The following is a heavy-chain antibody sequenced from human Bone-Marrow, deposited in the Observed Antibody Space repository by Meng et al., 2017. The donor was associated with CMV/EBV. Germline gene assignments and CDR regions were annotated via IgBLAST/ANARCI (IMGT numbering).Heavy chain of an antibody. Sequence: GESLKISCAASGFTFSSYGMHWVRQAPGKGLEWVAVIWYDGSNKYYADSVKGRFTISRDNSKNTLYLQMNSLRAEDTAVYYCARWYSSGWDYYYYYGMDVWGQGTTVTVSS. CDR3: ARWYSSGWDYYYYYGMDV. CDR1: GFTFSSYG. J-gene: IGHJ6*02. CDR2: IWYDGSNK. V-gene: IGHV3-33*01. D-gene: IGHD6-19*01.